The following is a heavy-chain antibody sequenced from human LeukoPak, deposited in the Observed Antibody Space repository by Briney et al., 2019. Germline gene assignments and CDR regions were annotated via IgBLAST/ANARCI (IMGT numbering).Heavy chain of an antibody. J-gene: IGHJ4*02. CDR3: ARGLWFGEPQSDY. V-gene: IGHV3-33*01. CDR2: IWYDGSNK. D-gene: IGHD3-10*01. Sequence: GGSLRLTCAASGLTFSSYGMHWVRQAPGRGREWVAVIWYDGSNKYYADSVKGRFTISRDNSKNTLYLQMNSLRAEDTAVYYCARGLWFGEPQSDYWGQGTLVTVSS. CDR1: GLTFSSYG.